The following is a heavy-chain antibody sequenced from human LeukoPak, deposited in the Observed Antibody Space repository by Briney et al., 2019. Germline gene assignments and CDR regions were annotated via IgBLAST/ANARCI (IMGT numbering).Heavy chain of an antibody. CDR3: ASNAERLAVAGIGPAWGRWDLQQMAY. Sequence: GSSVTVSYKASGGTFSSYAISWVRQAPGQGLEWMRRIIPIFGTSNYAQKFQGRVTITADKSTSTAYMELSSLRSEDTAVYYCASNAERLAVAGIGPAWGRWDLQQMAYWGQGTLVTVSS. V-gene: IGHV1-69*06. D-gene: IGHD6-19*01. CDR1: GGTFSSYA. J-gene: IGHJ4*02. CDR2: IIPIFGTS.